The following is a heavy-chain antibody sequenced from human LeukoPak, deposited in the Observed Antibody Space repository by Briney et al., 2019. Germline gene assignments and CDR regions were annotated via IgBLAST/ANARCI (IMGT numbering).Heavy chain of an antibody. Sequence: PGGSLRLSCAASGFTFSSYGMHWVRQAPGKGLEWVAVISYDGSNKYYADSVKGRFTISRDNAKNSLFLQMNSLRAEDTAVYYCARGLGWLHSWGQGTLVTVSS. CDR3: ARGLGWLHS. CDR2: ISYDGSNK. D-gene: IGHD3/OR15-3a*01. J-gene: IGHJ5*02. CDR1: GFTFSSYG. V-gene: IGHV3-30*03.